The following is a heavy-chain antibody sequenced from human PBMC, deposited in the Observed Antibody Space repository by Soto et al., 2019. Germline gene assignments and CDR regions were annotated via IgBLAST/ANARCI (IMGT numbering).Heavy chain of an antibody. CDR1: GFTFSSYA. CDR3: ARTRLPNSYGPIAYGMDV. D-gene: IGHD5-18*01. CDR2: ISYVGSNK. V-gene: IGHV3-30-3*01. J-gene: IGHJ6*02. Sequence: QVQLVESGGGVVQPGRSLRLSCAASGFTFSSYAMHWVRQAPGKGLDWVAVISYVGSNKYYADSVKGRFTISRDNSKNTLYLQMNSLRAEDRAVYYCARTRLPNSYGPIAYGMDVWGQGTTVTVSS.